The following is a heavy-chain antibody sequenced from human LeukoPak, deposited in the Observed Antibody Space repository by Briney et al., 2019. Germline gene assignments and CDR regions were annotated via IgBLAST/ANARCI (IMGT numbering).Heavy chain of an antibody. Sequence: GGSLRLSCAASGFTVSSNYMSWVRQVPGKGLEWVSVIYSGGSTYYADSVKGRFTISRDNSKNTLYLQMNSLRAEDTAVYYCAREGGYNSPYSFWGQGTLVTVSS. J-gene: IGHJ4*02. CDR3: AREGGYNSPYSF. CDR2: IYSGGST. CDR1: GFTVSSNY. V-gene: IGHV3-66*02. D-gene: IGHD5-24*01.